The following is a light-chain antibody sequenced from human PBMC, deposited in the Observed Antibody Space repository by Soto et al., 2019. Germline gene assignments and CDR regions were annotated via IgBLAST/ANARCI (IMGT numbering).Light chain of an antibody. CDR1: SSYIGAYNF. J-gene: IGLJ2*01. CDR2: DVN. CDR3: TSWTTSTTMI. V-gene: IGLV2-14*03. Sequence: SALTPPASVAGSPGESITISCTGTSSYIGAYNFVSWYQQHPGKAPKLMLYDVNIRPSGVSNRFSGSKSGNTASLTISGLQAEDEADYYCTSWTTSTTMIFGGGTKVTVL.